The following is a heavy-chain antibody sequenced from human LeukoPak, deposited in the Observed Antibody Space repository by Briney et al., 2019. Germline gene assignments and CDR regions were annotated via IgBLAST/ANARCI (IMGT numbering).Heavy chain of an antibody. CDR3: ARISGSYLFPPGYYFDY. V-gene: IGHV4-30-2*01. CDR1: GGSISSGGYY. J-gene: IGHJ4*02. Sequence: SETLSLTCTVSGGSISSGGYYWSWIRQPPGKGLEWIGYIYHSGSTYYNPSLKSRVTISVDRSKNQFSLKLSSVTAADTAVYYCARISGSYLFPPGYYFDYWGQGTLVAVSS. CDR2: IYHSGST. D-gene: IGHD3-10*01.